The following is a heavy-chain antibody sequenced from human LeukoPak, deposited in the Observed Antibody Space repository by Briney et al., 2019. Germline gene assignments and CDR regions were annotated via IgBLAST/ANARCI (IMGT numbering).Heavy chain of an antibody. V-gene: IGHV3-64*04. CDR3: AREGYYGAFDI. D-gene: IGHD3-10*01. CDR1: GFTFSSFP. Sequence: GGSLRLSCSASGFTFSSFPMHWVRQAPGKGLEYVSAISSNGDSTYYADSVKGRFTISRDNAKNSLSLQMNSLRDDDTAVYYCAREGYYGAFDIWGQGTMVTVSS. CDR2: ISSNGDST. J-gene: IGHJ3*02.